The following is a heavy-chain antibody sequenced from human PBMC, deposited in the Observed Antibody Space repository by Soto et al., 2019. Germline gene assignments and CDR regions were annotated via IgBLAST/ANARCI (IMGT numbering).Heavy chain of an antibody. Sequence: QITLKESGPTLVKPTQTLTLTCTFSGFSLSTSGVGVGWIRQPPGKALEWLALIYWDDDKRYSPSLGSRVTITKDASKDQVVLTLTTMDPVDTATYYCARINYYDNSHAFDFWGQWTMVTVSS. J-gene: IGHJ3*01. CDR2: IYWDDDK. CDR3: ARINYYDNSHAFDF. CDR1: GFSLSTSGVG. D-gene: IGHD3-16*01. V-gene: IGHV2-5*02.